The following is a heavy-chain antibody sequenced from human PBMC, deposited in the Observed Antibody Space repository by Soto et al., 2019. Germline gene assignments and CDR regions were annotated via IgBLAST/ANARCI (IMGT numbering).Heavy chain of an antibody. CDR1: GYTFTSYG. Sequence: QVQLVQSGAEVKKPGASVKVSCKASGYTFTSYGISWVRQAPGQGLEWMGWISAYNGNTNYAQKLQGRVTMTTDTSTSTAYMELRSLRSADTAVYYCARDLGVLWFGESTQYYYYYGMDVWGQGTTVTVSS. V-gene: IGHV1-18*01. CDR2: ISAYNGNT. CDR3: ARDLGVLWFGESTQYYYYYGMDV. D-gene: IGHD3-10*01. J-gene: IGHJ6*02.